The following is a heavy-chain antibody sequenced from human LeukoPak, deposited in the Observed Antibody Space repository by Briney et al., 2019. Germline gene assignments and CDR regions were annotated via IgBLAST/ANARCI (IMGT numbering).Heavy chain of an antibody. J-gene: IGHJ4*02. D-gene: IGHD6-13*01. CDR2: MNPNSGNT. CDR3: ARGLFPYLSSWYDPYDY. Sequence: ASVKVSCKASGYTFTSYDINWVRQATGQGLEWMGWMNPNSGNTGYAQKFQGRVTMTRNTSISTAYMELSSLRSEDTAVYYCARGLFPYLSSWYDPYDYWGQGTLVTVSS. CDR1: GYTFTSYD. V-gene: IGHV1-8*01.